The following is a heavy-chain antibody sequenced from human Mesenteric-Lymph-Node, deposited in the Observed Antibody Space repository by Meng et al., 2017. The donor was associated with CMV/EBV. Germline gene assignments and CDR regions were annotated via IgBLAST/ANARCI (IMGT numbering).Heavy chain of an antibody. V-gene: IGHV4-30-4*08. CDR3: ARDVYCSSTSCYDY. D-gene: IGHD2-2*01. Sequence: SGGSISSGDYYWSWIRQPPGKGLEWIGYIYYSGSTYYNPSLKSRVTISVDTSKNQFSLKLSSVTAADTAVYYCARDVYCSSTSCYDYWGQGTLVTVSS. CDR1: GGSISSGDYY. J-gene: IGHJ4*02. CDR2: IYYSGST.